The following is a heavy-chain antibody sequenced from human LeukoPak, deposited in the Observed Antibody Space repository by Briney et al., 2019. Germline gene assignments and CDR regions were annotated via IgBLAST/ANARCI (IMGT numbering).Heavy chain of an antibody. D-gene: IGHD3-10*01. CDR3: ARDALGGFDY. CDR1: GFTFSNYA. V-gene: IGHV3-23*01. CDR2: ISGTGDST. J-gene: IGHJ4*02. Sequence: GGSLRLSCAASGFTFSNYAITWVRQAPGKGLEWVSVISGTGDSTFYADSVKGRFTISRDDAKNSLYLQMNSLRDEDTAVYYCARDALGGFDYWGQGTLVTVSS.